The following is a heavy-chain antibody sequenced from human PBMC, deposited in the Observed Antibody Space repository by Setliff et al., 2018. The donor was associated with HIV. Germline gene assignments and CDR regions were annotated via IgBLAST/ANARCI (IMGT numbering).Heavy chain of an antibody. V-gene: IGHV4-38-2*01. D-gene: IGHD6-13*01. CDR3: ARLDLTTAGQIGYFHH. J-gene: IGHJ1*01. CDR2: IYHSGST. CDR1: GFSISSGYY. Sequence: SETLSLTCAVSGFSISSGYYWGWIRQPPGKGLEWIGTIYHSGSTYYSPSLMSRVTISVDTSKNQISLKLNSVTAADTAVYYCARLDLTTAGQIGYFHHWGQG.